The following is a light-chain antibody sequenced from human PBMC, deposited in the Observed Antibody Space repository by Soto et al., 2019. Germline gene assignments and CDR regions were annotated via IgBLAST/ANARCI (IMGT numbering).Light chain of an antibody. CDR2: GAS. CDR3: QQSYTTPRT. J-gene: IGKJ2*01. Sequence: DIQMTQSPSSLSASVGDRVTITCRASLSISTDLNWYQQKPGKAPKVLIFGASSLQSGVPSRFSGSGSGTDFTLTISSLQPDDSATYYCQQSYTTPRTFGQGTKLEIK. CDR1: LSISTD. V-gene: IGKV1-39*01.